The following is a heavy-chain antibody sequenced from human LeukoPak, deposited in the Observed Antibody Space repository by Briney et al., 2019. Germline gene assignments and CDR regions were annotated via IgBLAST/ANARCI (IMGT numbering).Heavy chain of an antibody. CDR2: ISSSSSYI. CDR3: ARPIGIFGILIDAFDI. D-gene: IGHD3-3*01. CDR1: GFTFSSYS. Sequence: GGSLRLSCAASGFTFSSYSMNWVRQAPGKGREWVSSISSSSSYISYADSVKGRFTISRDNAKNSLYLQMNSLRAEDTAVYYCARPIGIFGILIDAFDIWGQGTMVTVSS. J-gene: IGHJ3*02. V-gene: IGHV3-21*01.